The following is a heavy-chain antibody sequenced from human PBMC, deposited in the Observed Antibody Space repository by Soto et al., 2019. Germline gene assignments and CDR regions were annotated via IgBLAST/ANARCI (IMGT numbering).Heavy chain of an antibody. CDR1: GGTFSSFS. D-gene: IGHD3-16*02. Sequence: QVQLVQSGAEMKKPGSSVTVSCKASGGTFSSFSINWVRQAPGQGLEWMVGIIPILTTADYAQKFQDRVTITADVPTTTVYMTLRSLRSDDTAIYYCAKYQMLSGMQVLGQGTTVTVSS. CDR3: AKYQMLSGMQV. V-gene: IGHV1-69*12. CDR2: IIPILTTA. J-gene: IGHJ6*02.